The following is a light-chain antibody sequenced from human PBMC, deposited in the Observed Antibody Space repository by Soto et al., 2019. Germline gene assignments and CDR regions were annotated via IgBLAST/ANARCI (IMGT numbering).Light chain of an antibody. J-gene: IGLJ3*02. V-gene: IGLV1-51*01. CDR1: SSNIGNNY. Sequence: QSVLTQPPSVSAAPGQKVTISCSGSSSNIGNNYVSWYQQLPGTAPKLLIYDNDRRPSGTPARFSGSKSGTSATLGITGLQTGDEADYYFGTWDGSLSGAVFGGGTKVTVL. CDR3: GTWDGSLSGAV. CDR2: DND.